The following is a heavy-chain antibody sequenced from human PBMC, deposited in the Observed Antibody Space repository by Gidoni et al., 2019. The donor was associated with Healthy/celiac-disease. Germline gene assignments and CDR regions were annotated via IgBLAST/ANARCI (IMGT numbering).Heavy chain of an antibody. J-gene: IGHJ4*02. V-gene: IGHV1-69*01. CDR2: IILIFGTA. Sequence: QVQLVQSGAEVKKPGSSVKVSCKASGGTFSSYAISWVRQAPGKGLEWMGGIILIFGTANYAQKFQGRVTITADESTSTADMELSSLRFEDTAVYFCAGGGPFSIGLVRGYFDYWGQGTLVTVSS. CDR1: GGTFSSYA. CDR3: AGGGPFSIGLVRGYFDY. D-gene: IGHD6-19*01.